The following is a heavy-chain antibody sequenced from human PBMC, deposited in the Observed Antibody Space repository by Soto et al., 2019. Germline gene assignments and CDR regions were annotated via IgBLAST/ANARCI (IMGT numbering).Heavy chain of an antibody. V-gene: IGHV3-33*01. CDR1: GFTFSSYG. CDR3: ARYPISSRITIFGVVPQRPYYYYGMDV. D-gene: IGHD3-3*01. CDR2: IWYDGSNK. J-gene: IGHJ6*02. Sequence: PGGSLRLSCAASGFTFSSYGMHWVRQAPGKGLEWVAVIWYDGSNKYYADSVKGRFTISRDNSKNTLYLQMNSLRAEDTAVYYCARYPISSRITIFGVVPQRPYYYYGMDVWGQGTTVTVSS.